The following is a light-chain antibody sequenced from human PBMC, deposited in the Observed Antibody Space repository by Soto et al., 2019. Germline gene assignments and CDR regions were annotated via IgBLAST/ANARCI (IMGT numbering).Light chain of an antibody. CDR1: QSINTF. V-gene: IGKV1-39*01. Sequence: DIQMTQSPSSLSASVGDRGTITCRASQSINTFLNWFQQQPGKVPKLLIFGTSTLLGGVPSRFSGSGSGTEFTLTISSLQPEDFATYYCQQSYITPITFAPGTKVDIK. CDR3: QQSYITPIT. J-gene: IGKJ3*01. CDR2: GTS.